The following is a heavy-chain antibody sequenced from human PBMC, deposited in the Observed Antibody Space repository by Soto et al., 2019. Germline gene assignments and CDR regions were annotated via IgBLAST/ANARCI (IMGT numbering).Heavy chain of an antibody. J-gene: IGHJ5*02. V-gene: IGHV3-49*03. CDR3: TRQITIAAAGRLKS. D-gene: IGHD6-13*01. Sequence: GGSLRLSCTASGFTFGDYAMSWFRQAPGKGLEWVGFIRSKAYGGTTEYAASVKGRFTISRDDSKSIAYLQMNSLKTEDTAVYYCTRQITIAAAGRLKSWDQGTLVTVSS. CDR1: GFTFGDYA. CDR2: IRSKAYGGTT.